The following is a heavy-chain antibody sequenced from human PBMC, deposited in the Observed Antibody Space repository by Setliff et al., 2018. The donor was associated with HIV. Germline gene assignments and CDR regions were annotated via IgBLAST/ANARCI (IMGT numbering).Heavy chain of an antibody. CDR3: VRFRGVHSSSLLDS. CDR1: GASITGPSYS. D-gene: IGHD6-6*01. J-gene: IGHJ4*02. V-gene: IGHV4-39*02. CDR2: VNSSATI. Sequence: SETLSLTCTVSGASITGPSYSWGWIRQPPGKGLGWIGSVNSSATIYYNPSLKSRVRMSADMSKKYFFLKLNSVTAADTAVYYCVRFRGVHSSSLLDSWGQGTLVTVSS.